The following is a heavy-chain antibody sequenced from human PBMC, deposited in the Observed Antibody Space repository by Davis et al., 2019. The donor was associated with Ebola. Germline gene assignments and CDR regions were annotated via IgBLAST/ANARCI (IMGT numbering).Heavy chain of an antibody. D-gene: IGHD3-16*01. V-gene: IGHV1-2*02. Sequence: ASVKVSCKASGYTFTGYYMHWLRQAPGQGLEWMGWINPNDGGTSYAQKFQGRVTMTRDTPISTAYMELSSLRSDDTARYYCARDHGGGTRDNYFDYWGQGTLGTVSS. CDR3: ARDHGGGTRDNYFDY. CDR1: GYTFTGYY. J-gene: IGHJ4*02. CDR2: INPNDGGT.